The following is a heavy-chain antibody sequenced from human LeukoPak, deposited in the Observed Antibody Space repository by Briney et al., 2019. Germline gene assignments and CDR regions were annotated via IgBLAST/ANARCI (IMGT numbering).Heavy chain of an antibody. J-gene: IGHJ3*02. CDR3: ASDGYPDTFHI. Sequence: SETLSLTCTVSGGSISSGSYYWSWLRQPAGKGLEWIGRIYTSGSINYNSSLKSRVTILVDVSKNQFSLRLSSVTAADTAVYYCASDGYPDTFHIWGQGTMVTVSS. CDR1: GGSISSGSYY. D-gene: IGHD3-16*02. V-gene: IGHV4-61*02. CDR2: IYTSGSI.